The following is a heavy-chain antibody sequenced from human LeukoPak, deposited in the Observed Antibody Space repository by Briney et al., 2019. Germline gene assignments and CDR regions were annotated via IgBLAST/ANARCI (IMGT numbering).Heavy chain of an antibody. CDR1: GYTFTGYY. D-gene: IGHD3-10*01. V-gene: IGHV1-2*02. Sequence: GASVKVSCKASGYTFTGYYMHWVGQAPGQGVEWMGWIIPNSGGTNYAQTFQRRVTIPRDTSISTAYMELSRLRSDDTAVYYCALYSGSYGRYIFDYWGQGTLVTVSS. J-gene: IGHJ4*02. CDR2: IIPNSGGT. CDR3: ALYSGSYGRYIFDY.